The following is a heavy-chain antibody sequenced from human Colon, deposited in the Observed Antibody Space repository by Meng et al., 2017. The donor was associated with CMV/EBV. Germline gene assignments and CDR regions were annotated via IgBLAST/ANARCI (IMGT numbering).Heavy chain of an antibody. D-gene: IGHD5-24*01. CDR2: LNNDGTYM. J-gene: IGHJ4*02. Sequence: GESLKISYAASGFTLSSYWMHWVRQAPGKGLVWVARLNNDGTYMTYADSVRGRFSISRDNAQNTVYLQMNRLTADDTAVYYCARPRDGYSPFDLWGQGTPVTVSS. CDR1: GFTLSSYW. CDR3: ARPRDGYSPFDL. V-gene: IGHV3-74*03.